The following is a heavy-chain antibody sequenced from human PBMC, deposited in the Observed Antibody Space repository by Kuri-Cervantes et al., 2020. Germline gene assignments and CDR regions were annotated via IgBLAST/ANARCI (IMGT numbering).Heavy chain of an antibody. J-gene: IGHJ6*02. D-gene: IGHD3-9*01. CDR3: AKGGSYDILTGYRHYYTLNTMDV. CDR2: ISGSGGKT. V-gene: IGHV3-23*01. CDR1: GFTFRAYD. Sequence: GGSLRLSCAASGFTFRAYDMSWVRQAPGKGLEWVSSISGSGGKTYHADSVKGRFTISRDNSKNTLYLQMNSLRAEDTAVYYCAKGGSYDILTGYRHYYTLNTMDVWGQGTTVTVSS.